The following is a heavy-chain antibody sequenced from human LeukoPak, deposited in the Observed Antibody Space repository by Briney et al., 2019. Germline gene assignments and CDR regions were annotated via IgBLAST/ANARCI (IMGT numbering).Heavy chain of an antibody. CDR1: GYTFTSYG. V-gene: IGHV1-18*01. CDR2: ISAYNGNT. CDR3: ARLVFWSGQALYYYYYGMDV. Sequence: ASVKVSCKASGYTFTSYGISWVRQAPGQGLEWMGWISAYNGNTNYAQKLQGRVTMATDTSTSTACMELRSLRSDDTAVYYCARLVFWSGQALYYYYYGMDVWGQGTTVTVSS. J-gene: IGHJ6*02. D-gene: IGHD3-3*01.